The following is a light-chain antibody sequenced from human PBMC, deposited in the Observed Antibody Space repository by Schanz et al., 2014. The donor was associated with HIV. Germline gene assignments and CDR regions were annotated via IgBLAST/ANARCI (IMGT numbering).Light chain of an antibody. CDR3: SSYAGNNYYV. Sequence: QSVLTQPASVSGSPGQSITISCTGTSSDVGGYNYVSWYQQHPGKAPKVMIYEVSRRPSGVPDRFSGSKSGNTASLTVSGLQAEDEADYYCSSYAGNNYYVFGTGTKLPVL. J-gene: IGLJ1*01. CDR2: EVS. CDR1: SSDVGGYNY. V-gene: IGLV2-8*01.